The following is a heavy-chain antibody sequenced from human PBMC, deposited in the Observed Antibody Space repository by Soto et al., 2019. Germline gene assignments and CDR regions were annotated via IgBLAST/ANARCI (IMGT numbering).Heavy chain of an antibody. J-gene: IGHJ5*01. CDR2: ISWDGGSI. V-gene: IGHV3-43*01. D-gene: IGHD2-15*01. Sequence: GGSLRLSCEASGFKFDDYMMHWVRQAPGKGPEWISLISWDGGSIDYADSIKGRFTVSRDNSKTSLYLHMDSLTSDDTAFYFCAKEGNGGSSLDSWGQGTLVTVSS. CDR1: GFKFDDYM. CDR3: AKEGNGGSSLDS.